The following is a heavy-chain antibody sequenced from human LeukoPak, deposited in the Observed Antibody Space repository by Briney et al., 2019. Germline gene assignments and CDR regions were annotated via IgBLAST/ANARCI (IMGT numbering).Heavy chain of an antibody. Sequence: GESLKISCQGSGYTFTSYWIGWVRQMPGKGLEWMGIIYPGDSDTRYSPSFQGQVTISADKSINTAYLKWSRLKALDTAMYYCVRRTDYYMDVWGKGTTVTVSS. J-gene: IGHJ6*03. CDR2: IYPGDSDT. V-gene: IGHV5-51*01. CDR1: GYTFTSYW. CDR3: VRRTDYYMDV.